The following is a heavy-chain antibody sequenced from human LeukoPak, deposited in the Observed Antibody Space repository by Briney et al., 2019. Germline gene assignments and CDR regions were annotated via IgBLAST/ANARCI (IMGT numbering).Heavy chain of an antibody. CDR2: ISAYNGNT. V-gene: IGHV1-18*01. D-gene: IGHD3-16*02. CDR3: ARSYDYVWGSYRYFDY. J-gene: IGHJ4*02. Sequence: ASVKVSCKAPGYTFTSYGISWVRQAPGQGLEWMGWISAYNGNTNYAQKLQGRVTMTTDTSTSTAYMELSRLRSDDTAVYYCARSYDYVWGSYRYFDYWGQGTLVTVSS. CDR1: GYTFTSYG.